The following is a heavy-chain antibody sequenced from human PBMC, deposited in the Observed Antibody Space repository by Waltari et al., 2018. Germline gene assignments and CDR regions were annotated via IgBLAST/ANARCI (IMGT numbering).Heavy chain of an antibody. CDR3: ARATTYAFDI. CDR1: GLTFSSYD. CDR2: IGTAGDT. V-gene: IGHV3-13*01. J-gene: IGHJ3*02. Sequence: EVQLVESGGGLGQAGGSLRLSCAASGLTFSSYDMHWVRPATGKGLEWFSAIGTAGDTYYLGSVKCRFTISRENAKNSLYLQMNSLRAGDTAMYYCARATTYAFDIWGQGTMVTVSS.